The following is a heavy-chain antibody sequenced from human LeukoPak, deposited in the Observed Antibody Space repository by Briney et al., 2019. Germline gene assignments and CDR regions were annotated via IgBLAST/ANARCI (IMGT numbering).Heavy chain of an antibody. J-gene: IGHJ5*02. D-gene: IGHD2-15*01. CDR3: ARDPNQYCSGGSCYRWFDP. CDR2: IIPIFGTA. CDR1: GGTFSSYA. V-gene: IGHV1-69*06. Sequence: ASVKVSCKASGGTFSSYAISWVRQAPGQGLAWMGGIIPIFGTANYAQKFQGRVTITADKSTSTAYMELSSLRSEDTAVYYCARDPNQYCSGGSCYRWFDPWGQGTLVTVSS.